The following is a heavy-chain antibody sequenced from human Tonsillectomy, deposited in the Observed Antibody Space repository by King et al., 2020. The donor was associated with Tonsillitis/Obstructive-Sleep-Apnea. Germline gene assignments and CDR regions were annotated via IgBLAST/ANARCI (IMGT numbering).Heavy chain of an antibody. CDR2: INHSGST. CDR1: GGSFSGYY. CDR3: ARAEYSSSSLYYYYYIDV. J-gene: IGHJ6*03. Sequence: VQLQQWGAGLLKPSETLSLTCAVYGGSFSGYYWSWIRQPPGKGLEWIGEINHSGSTNYNPSLKSRVTISVDTSKNQFSLKLSSVTAAETAGYYCARAEYSSSSLYYYYYIDVWGKGTTVTVSS. V-gene: IGHV4-34*01. D-gene: IGHD6-6*01.